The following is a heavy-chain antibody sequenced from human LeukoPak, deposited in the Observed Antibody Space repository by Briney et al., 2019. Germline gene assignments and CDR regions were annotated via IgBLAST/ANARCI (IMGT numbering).Heavy chain of an antibody. V-gene: IGHV3-9*01. D-gene: IGHD6-13*01. CDR3: VKDIGGYSSSWYRGVDAFDI. Sequence: GGSLRLSCAASGFTFDDYAMHWVRQAPGKGLDGVSGISWNSGSIGYADSVKGRFTISRDNAKNSLYLQMNSLRAEDTALYYCVKDIGGYSSSWYRGVDAFDIWGQGTMVTVSS. J-gene: IGHJ3*02. CDR1: GFTFDDYA. CDR2: ISWNSGSI.